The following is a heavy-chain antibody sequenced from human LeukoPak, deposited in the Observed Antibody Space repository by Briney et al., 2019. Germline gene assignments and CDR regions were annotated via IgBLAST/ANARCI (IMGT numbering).Heavy chain of an antibody. D-gene: IGHD4-17*01. Sequence: GALRLPLSASWFPFFQYAMSWGRPGPGEGVEWVSAISGSGGSTYYADYVKGRFTISRDNSKNTLYLQMNSLRAEDTAIYYCVATVTILDYWGQGILVTVSS. CDR1: WFPFFQYA. CDR3: VATVTILDY. CDR2: ISGSGGST. V-gene: IGHV3-23*01. J-gene: IGHJ4*02.